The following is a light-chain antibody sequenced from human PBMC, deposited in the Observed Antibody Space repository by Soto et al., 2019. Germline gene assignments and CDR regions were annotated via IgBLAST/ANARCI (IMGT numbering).Light chain of an antibody. CDR3: QPRSNWTLN. CDR2: DAS. V-gene: IGKV3-11*01. Sequence: EIVLTQSPATLSLSPGERATLSCRASQSISSHLAWYQQKPGQAPRLLMYDASNRATGILARFSGSGPGTDFTLTISSLVPEAVAVYDCQPRSNWTLNLGGGTQVEIK. J-gene: IGKJ4*01. CDR1: QSISSH.